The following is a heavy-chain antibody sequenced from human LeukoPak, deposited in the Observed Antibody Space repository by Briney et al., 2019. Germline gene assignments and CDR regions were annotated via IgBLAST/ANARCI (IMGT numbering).Heavy chain of an antibody. J-gene: IGHJ4*02. CDR3: ARGYYYDSSGSRAFDY. D-gene: IGHD3-22*01. CDR2: MYYSGST. V-gene: IGHV4-30-4*01. CDR1: GGSISSGDYY. Sequence: SETLSLTCTVSGGSISSGDYYWSWIRQPPGKGLEWIGYMYYSGSTYYNPSLKSRVTISVDTSKNQFSLKLSSVTAADTAVYYCARGYYYDSSGSRAFDYWGQGTLVTVSS.